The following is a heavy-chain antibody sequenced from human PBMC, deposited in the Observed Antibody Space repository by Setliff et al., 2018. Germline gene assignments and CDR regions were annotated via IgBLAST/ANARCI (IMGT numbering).Heavy chain of an antibody. Sequence: ASVKVSCKASGYTFNNYAINWVRQAPGQGLEWMGWINTDTGNPTSAQGFTGRFVFSLDTSVSTAYLQISSLKAEDTAVYYCARGIYYYSSGGFYYMDVWGKGTTVTVSS. V-gene: IGHV7-4-1*02. D-gene: IGHD3-10*01. CDR2: INTDTGNP. CDR1: GYTFNNYA. J-gene: IGHJ6*03. CDR3: ARGIYYYSSGGFYYMDV.